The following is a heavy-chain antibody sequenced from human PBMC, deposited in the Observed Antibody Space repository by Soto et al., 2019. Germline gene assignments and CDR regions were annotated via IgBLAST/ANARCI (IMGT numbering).Heavy chain of an antibody. CDR3: ARDSPRAFDY. CDR2: ISSSSSYI. J-gene: IGHJ4*02. CDR1: GFTFSTYA. Sequence: GGSLRLSCAASGFTFSTYAMNWVRQAPGKGLEWVSSISSSSSYIYYADSVKGRFTISRDNAKNSLYLQMNSLRAEDTAVYYCARDSPRAFDYWGQGTLVTVSS. V-gene: IGHV3-21*01.